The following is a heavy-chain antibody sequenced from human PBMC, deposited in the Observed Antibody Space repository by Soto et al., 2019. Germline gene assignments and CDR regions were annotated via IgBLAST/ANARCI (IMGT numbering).Heavy chain of an antibody. CDR3: ARDTLLWFGEAPVGYYYGMDV. Sequence: GASVKVSCKASGYTFTSYYMHWVRQAPGQGLEWMGIINPSGGSTSYAQKFQGRVTMTRDTSTSTVYMELSSLRSEDTAVYYCARDTLLWFGEAPVGYYYGMDVWGQRTTVTVSS. D-gene: IGHD3-10*01. CDR2: INPSGGST. CDR1: GYTFTSYY. J-gene: IGHJ6*02. V-gene: IGHV1-46*01.